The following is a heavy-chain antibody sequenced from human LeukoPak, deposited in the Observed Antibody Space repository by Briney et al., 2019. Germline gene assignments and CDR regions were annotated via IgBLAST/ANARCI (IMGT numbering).Heavy chain of an antibody. V-gene: IGHV5-51*01. J-gene: IGHJ4*02. CDR1: GYSFTSFW. CDR3: ARVAKYYYGSGSYRPHYFDY. Sequence: GESLKISCKASGYSFTSFWIGWVRQMPGKGLEWMAIIFPDDSDIRYSPSFDGQVTVSADKSINTAYLQWSSLKASDTAIYYCARVAKYYYGSGSYRPHYFDYWGQGILVTVSS. CDR2: IFPDDSDI. D-gene: IGHD3-10*01.